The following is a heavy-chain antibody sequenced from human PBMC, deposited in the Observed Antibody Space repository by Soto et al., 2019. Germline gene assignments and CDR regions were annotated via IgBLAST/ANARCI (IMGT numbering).Heavy chain of an antibody. CDR1: GFTFSDYY. J-gene: IGHJ4*02. CDR3: TRSITGTTSSDY. Sequence: EVQLVESGGGLVQPGGSPRLSCAGSGFTFSDYYIDWVRQAPGKGLEWVGRSRDKGNSYSTDYAASVKGRFTISRDASKNSLFLQMNSLKTEDTALYYCTRSITGTTSSDYWGQGTLVTVSS. D-gene: IGHD1-7*01. CDR2: SRDKGNSYST. V-gene: IGHV3-72*01.